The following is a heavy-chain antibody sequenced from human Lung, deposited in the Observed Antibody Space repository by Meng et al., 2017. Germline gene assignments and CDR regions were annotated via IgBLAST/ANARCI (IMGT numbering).Heavy chain of an antibody. CDR3: ARGQKGYFDL. Sequence: QVQLQESGPGLVKPSQTLSLTCTVSGGSISSSNYYWSWIRQPPGKGLEWSGHIYNSGSTYYNPSRKSRITISVDTSKNQFSLKLSSVTAADTAVYYCARGQKGYFDLWGRGTLVTVSS. CDR2: IYNSGST. J-gene: IGHJ2*01. CDR1: GGSISSSNYY. V-gene: IGHV4-30-4*01.